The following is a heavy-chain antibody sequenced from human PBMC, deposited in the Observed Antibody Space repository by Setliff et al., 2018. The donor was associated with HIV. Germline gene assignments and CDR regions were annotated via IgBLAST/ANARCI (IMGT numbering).Heavy chain of an antibody. Sequence: SETLSLTCTVSGGSISTYYWSWIRQPPGKGLEWIGSVYYSGDIFYNPSLRSRVTISLDSSKNQLSLRLKSVAAADTAVYFCARRAESTTTWFSSWYSYDMDVWGQGTTVTVSS. CDR3: ARRAESTTTWFSSWYSYDMDV. J-gene: IGHJ6*02. V-gene: IGHV4-59*04. CDR2: VYYSGDI. CDR1: GGSISTYY. D-gene: IGHD2-15*01.